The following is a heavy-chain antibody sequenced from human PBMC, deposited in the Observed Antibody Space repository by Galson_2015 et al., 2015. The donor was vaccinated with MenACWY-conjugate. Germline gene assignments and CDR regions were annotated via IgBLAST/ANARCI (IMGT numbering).Heavy chain of an antibody. CDR2: ISSGHIYS. D-gene: IGHD5-12*01. Sequence: SLRLSCAASGFTFSDYYMSWIRQAPGKGLGWVAYISSGHIYSNHADSVKGRFTISRDNAKNSLFLQMNSLRAEDTAVYFCARTPRSYSGYTFEKWGQGTLVTVSS. V-gene: IGHV3-11*06. J-gene: IGHJ4*02. CDR1: GFTFSDYY. CDR3: ARTPRSYSGYTFEK.